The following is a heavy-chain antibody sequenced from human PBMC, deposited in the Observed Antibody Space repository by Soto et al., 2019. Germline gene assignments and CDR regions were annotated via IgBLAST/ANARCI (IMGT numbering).Heavy chain of an antibody. CDR3: ASGHDAYKVRY. J-gene: IGHJ4*02. CDR1: GGSISSGGTGSY. D-gene: IGHD1-1*01. Sequence: QVQLQESGPGLVKPSQTLSLTCTVSGGSISSGGTGSYWTGIRQLPGKGREWIGYIYYTGNTYYNPFLKSRPTISIDTSENQFSLKLTSVTAADTAVYFCASGHDAYKVRYWGQGTLVTVSS. CDR2: IYYTGNT. V-gene: IGHV4-31*03.